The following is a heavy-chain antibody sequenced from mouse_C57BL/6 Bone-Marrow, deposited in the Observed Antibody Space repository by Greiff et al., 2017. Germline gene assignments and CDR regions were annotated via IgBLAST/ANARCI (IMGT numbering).Heavy chain of an antibody. J-gene: IGHJ2*01. D-gene: IGHD2-10*02. Sequence: QVQLQQSGAELVKPGASVKLCCKASGYTFTEYTIHWVKQRSGQGLEWIGWFYPGRGSIKYNEKFKDKGTLIADKSSSTVYMVLSRLTSEDSAVYVWARHGYVKKDYLDYWGQGTTLTVSS. CDR2: FYPGRGSI. CDR1: GYTFTEYT. CDR3: ARHGYVKKDYLDY. V-gene: IGHV1-62-2*01.